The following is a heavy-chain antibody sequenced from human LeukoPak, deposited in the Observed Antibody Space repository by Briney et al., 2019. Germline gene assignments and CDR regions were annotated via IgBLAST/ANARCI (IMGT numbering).Heavy chain of an antibody. Sequence: GGSLRLSCAASGFTFSSYAMHWVRQAPGKGLEWVAVISYHGSNKNYADSVKGRFTISRDNSKNTLYLQMNSLRAEDTAVYYCAKDGEWELPAAEYFQHWGQGTLVTVSS. CDR2: ISYHGSNK. J-gene: IGHJ1*01. D-gene: IGHD1-26*01. CDR3: AKDGEWELPAAEYFQH. V-gene: IGHV3-30-3*01. CDR1: GFTFSSYA.